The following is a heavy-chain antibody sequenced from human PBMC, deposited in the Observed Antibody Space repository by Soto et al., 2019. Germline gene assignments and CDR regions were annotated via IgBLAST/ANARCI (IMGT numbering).Heavy chain of an antibody. D-gene: IGHD1-26*01. Sequence: LRLSCAASGFTFSSYWMSWVRQAPGKGLEWVANIKQDGSEKYYVDSVKGRFTISRDNAKNSLYLQMNSLRAEDTAVYYCARDRPLVGATTCYFDYWGQGTLVTVSS. J-gene: IGHJ4*02. CDR2: IKQDGSEK. CDR3: ARDRPLVGATTCYFDY. CDR1: GFTFSSYW. V-gene: IGHV3-7*01.